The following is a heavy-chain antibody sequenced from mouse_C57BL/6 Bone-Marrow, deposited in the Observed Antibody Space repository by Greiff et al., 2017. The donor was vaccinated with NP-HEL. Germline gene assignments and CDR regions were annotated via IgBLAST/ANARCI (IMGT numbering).Heavy chain of an antibody. CDR3: ARGEDDYDLFAY. V-gene: IGHV1-69*01. D-gene: IGHD2-4*01. CDR1: GYTFTSYW. Sequence: QVQLQQSGAELVMPGASVKLSCKASGYTFTSYWMHWVKQRPGQGLEWIGEIDPSDSYTNYNQKFKGKSTLTVDKSSSTAYMQLSSLTSEDSAVYYCARGEDDYDLFAYRGQGTLVTVSA. J-gene: IGHJ3*01. CDR2: IDPSDSYT.